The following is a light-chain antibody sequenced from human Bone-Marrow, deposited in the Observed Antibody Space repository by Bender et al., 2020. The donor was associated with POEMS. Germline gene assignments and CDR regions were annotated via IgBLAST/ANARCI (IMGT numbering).Light chain of an antibody. CDR3: LLSYSESWV. CDR1: TGPVTYDHF. V-gene: IGLV7-46*01. J-gene: IGLJ3*02. Sequence: QAVVTQEPSLTVSPGGTVTLTCGSSTGPVTYDHFPYWFQQRPGQAPRTLIYDANRKHSWTPARFSGSFLGAKAVLTLSGAQPEDEADYYCLLSYSESWVFGGGTKLTVL. CDR2: DAN.